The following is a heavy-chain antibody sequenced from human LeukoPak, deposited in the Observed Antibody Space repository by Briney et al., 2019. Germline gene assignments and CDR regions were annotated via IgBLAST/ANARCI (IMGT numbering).Heavy chain of an antibody. Sequence: WASVKVSCKASGYTFTGYYMHWVRQAPGQGLEWMGWINPNSGGTNYAQKFQGRVTMTRDTSISTAYMELSRLRSDDTAVYYRARGGGYNAPSFDYWGQGTLVTVPS. CDR3: ARGGGYNAPSFDY. CDR2: INPNSGGT. V-gene: IGHV1-2*02. J-gene: IGHJ4*02. D-gene: IGHD5-24*01. CDR1: GYTFTGYY.